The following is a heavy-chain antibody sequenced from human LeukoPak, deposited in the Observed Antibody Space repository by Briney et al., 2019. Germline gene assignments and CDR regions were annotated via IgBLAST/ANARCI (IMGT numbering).Heavy chain of an antibody. V-gene: IGHV3-74*01. D-gene: IGHD6-25*01. J-gene: IGHJ5*02. CDR1: GFTFSGYW. Sequence: GGSLRLSCAVSGFTFSGYWMHWVRQAPGKGLEWISRINPDGGITNYADSVKGRFTISRDNAENTVHLQMNSLRGDDTAVYYCVRGAAGTGVWFDPWGQGTLVTVSS. CDR3: VRGAAGTGVWFDP. CDR2: INPDGGIT.